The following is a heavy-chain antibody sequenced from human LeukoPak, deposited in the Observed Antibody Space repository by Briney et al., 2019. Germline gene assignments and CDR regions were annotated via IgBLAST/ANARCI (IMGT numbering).Heavy chain of an antibody. CDR1: GYTFTGYY. D-gene: IGHD3-10*01. V-gene: IGHV1-2*02. CDR3: ARDSVGLWVEDYYGVYFDY. Sequence: ASVKVSCKASGYTFTGYYMHWVRQAPGQGLEWMGWINPNSGGTNYAQKFQGRVTMTRDTSIGTAYMELSRLRSDDTAVYYCARDSVGLWVEDYYGVYFDYWGQGTLVTVSS. CDR2: INPNSGGT. J-gene: IGHJ4*02.